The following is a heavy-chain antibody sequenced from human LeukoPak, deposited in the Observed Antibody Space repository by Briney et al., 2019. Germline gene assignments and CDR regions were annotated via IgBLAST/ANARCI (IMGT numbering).Heavy chain of an antibody. V-gene: IGHV3-23*01. D-gene: IGHD3-22*01. CDR2: IRGSGGST. CDR1: GLTFSSYA. J-gene: IGHJ1*01. CDR3: AKSNYYYDSSGYNTH. Sequence: GGSLRLPCAASGLTFSSYATSCVRQAPGKGLEWVSAIRGSGGSTYYADSVKGRFTISRDNSKNTLYLQMNSLRAEDTAVYYCAKSNYYYDSSGYNTHWGQGTLVTVSS.